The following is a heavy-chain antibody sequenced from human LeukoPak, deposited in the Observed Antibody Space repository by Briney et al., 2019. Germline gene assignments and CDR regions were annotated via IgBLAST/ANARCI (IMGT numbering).Heavy chain of an antibody. CDR3: AKVETAAAATLRGFDY. Sequence: GGSLRLSCAASGFTFSSYAMSWVRQAPGKGLEWVSSIGGSGGSTYYADSVKGRFTISRDNSKNTPYLQMNSLRAEDTAVYYCAKVETAAAATLRGFDYWGQGTLVTVSS. CDR2: IGGSGGST. CDR1: GFTFSSYA. V-gene: IGHV3-23*01. D-gene: IGHD6-13*01. J-gene: IGHJ4*02.